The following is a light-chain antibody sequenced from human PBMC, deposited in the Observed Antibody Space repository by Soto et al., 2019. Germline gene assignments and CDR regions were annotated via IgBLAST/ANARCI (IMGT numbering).Light chain of an antibody. J-gene: IGLJ2*01. CDR2: DVS. V-gene: IGLV2-14*01. CDR3: SSYTSSSTLVV. CDR1: SSDVGGYNY. Sequence: QSALTQPASVSGSPGQSITISCTGTSSDVGGYNYVSWYQQHPGKAPKLMIYDVSNRPSGVSKRFSGSKSVNTASLTISGLQAEDEADHDCSSYTSSSTLVVFGGGTKLTVL.